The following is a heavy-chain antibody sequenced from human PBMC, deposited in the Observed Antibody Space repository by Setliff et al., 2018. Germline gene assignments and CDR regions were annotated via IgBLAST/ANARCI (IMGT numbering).Heavy chain of an antibody. J-gene: IGHJ4*02. CDR1: GFTFTDYG. CDR3: ARINFYVSSGYYYAPDY. Sequence: ASVKVSCKSSGFTFTDYGITWVRQVPGQGLEWMGWINNYNFNTQYAQKFQGRVTVTTDTSTTTAYMELRSLIADDTAVYYCARINFYVSSGYYYAPDYWGQGTLVTVSS. CDR2: INNYNFNT. D-gene: IGHD3-22*01. V-gene: IGHV1-18*01.